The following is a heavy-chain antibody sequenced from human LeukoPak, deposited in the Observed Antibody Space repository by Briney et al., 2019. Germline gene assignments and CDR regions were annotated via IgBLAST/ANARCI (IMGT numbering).Heavy chain of an antibody. Sequence: ASVKVSCKASGYTFTKYAMDWLRQAPGQRPEWMGWISTGTGNPTYAQGFTGRFVFSLDTSVSTAYLEITSLKAEDTAVYYCTRDFYNSGSSLLDYWGQGTLVTVSS. CDR1: GYTFTKYA. CDR2: ISTGTGNP. J-gene: IGHJ4*02. CDR3: TRDFYNSGSSLLDY. D-gene: IGHD3-10*01. V-gene: IGHV7-4-1*02.